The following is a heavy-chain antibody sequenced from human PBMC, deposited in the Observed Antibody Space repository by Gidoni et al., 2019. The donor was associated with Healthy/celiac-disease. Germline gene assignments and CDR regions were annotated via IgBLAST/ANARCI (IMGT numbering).Heavy chain of an antibody. CDR3: ATESGPDDAFDI. J-gene: IGHJ3*02. Sequence: EVQLLESGGGLVQPGGSLRLSCAASGFTFSSYAMRWVRQAPGKGLEWVSAISGSGGSTYYADSVKGRFTISRDNSKNTLYLQMNSLRAEDTAVYYCATESGPDDAFDIWGQGTMVTVSS. D-gene: IGHD5-12*01. CDR1: GFTFSSYA. V-gene: IGHV3-23*01. CDR2: ISGSGGST.